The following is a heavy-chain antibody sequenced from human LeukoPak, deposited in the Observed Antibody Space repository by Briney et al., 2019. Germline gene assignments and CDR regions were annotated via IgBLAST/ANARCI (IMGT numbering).Heavy chain of an antibody. D-gene: IGHD3-22*01. CDR1: GGSISSGSYY. V-gene: IGHV4-61*02. Sequence: PSQTLSLTCTVSGGSISSGSYYWSWIRQPAGNGLEWIGRIYTSGSTSYNPSLKSRVTISVDTSKNQFSLKLSSVTAADTAVYYCAREVAYDSSGYYYNYWGQGTLVTVSS. J-gene: IGHJ4*02. CDR2: IYTSGST. CDR3: AREVAYDSSGYYYNY.